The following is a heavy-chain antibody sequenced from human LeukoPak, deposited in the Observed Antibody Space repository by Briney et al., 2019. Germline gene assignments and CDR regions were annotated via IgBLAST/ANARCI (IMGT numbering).Heavy chain of an antibody. Sequence: GASVKVSCKASGYTFTSYDINWVRQATGQGLEWMGWTNPNSGNTGYAQKFQGRVTMTRNTSISTAYMELSSLRSEDTAVYYCAIHEYSSSWPFDYWGQGTLVTVSS. CDR3: AIHEYSSSWPFDY. CDR1: GYTFTSYD. J-gene: IGHJ4*02. V-gene: IGHV1-8*01. D-gene: IGHD6-13*01. CDR2: TNPNSGNT.